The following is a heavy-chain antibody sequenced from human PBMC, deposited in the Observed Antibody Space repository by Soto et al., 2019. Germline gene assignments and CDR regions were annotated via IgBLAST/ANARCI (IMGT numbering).Heavy chain of an antibody. Sequence: EVQLVESGGGLVQPGGSLRLSCAASGFTVSDYYMTCVRQAPGKGLEWVSLLYSGGSTIYADSVKGRLTISRDSSKNTLYLQMNSLRVEDTAVYYCARATVGASDFGFDSWGQGTLVTVSS. J-gene: IGHJ4*02. D-gene: IGHD1-26*01. CDR1: GFTVSDYY. CDR3: ARATVGASDFGFDS. CDR2: LYSGGST. V-gene: IGHV3-53*01.